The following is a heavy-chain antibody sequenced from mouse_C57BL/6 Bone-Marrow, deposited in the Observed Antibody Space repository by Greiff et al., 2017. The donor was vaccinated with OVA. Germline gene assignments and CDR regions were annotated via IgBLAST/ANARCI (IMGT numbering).Heavy chain of an antibody. J-gene: IGHJ4*01. CDR3: ARDYYSNYVYAMDY. Sequence: VKLQQPGAELVRPGSSVKLSCKASGYTFTSYWMHWVKQRPIQGLEWIGNIDPSDSETHYNQKFKDKATLTVDKSSSTAYMQLSSLTSEDSAVYYCARDYYSNYVYAMDYWGQGTSVTVSS. CDR1: GYTFTSYW. D-gene: IGHD2-5*01. V-gene: IGHV1-52*01. CDR2: IDPSDSET.